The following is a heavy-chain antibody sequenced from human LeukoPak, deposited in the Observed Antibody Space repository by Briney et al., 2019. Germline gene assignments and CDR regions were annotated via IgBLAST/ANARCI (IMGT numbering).Heavy chain of an antibody. CDR1: DGSIGTYY. V-gene: IGHV4-59*01. CDR2: IYYSGST. Sequence: SETLSLTCTVSDGSIGTYYWSWIRQPPGKGLEYIGYIYYSGSTNYNPSLTSRVTISLDTSKNRFSLKLSSVTAADTAVYYCARETSQKGAHYMDVWGKGTTVTISS. CDR3: ARETSQKGAHYMDV. J-gene: IGHJ6*03. D-gene: IGHD3-16*01.